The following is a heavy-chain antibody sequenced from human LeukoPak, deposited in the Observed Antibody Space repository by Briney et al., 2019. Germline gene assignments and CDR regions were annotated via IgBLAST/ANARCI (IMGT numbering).Heavy chain of an antibody. CDR1: GFTFSGYW. CDR3: ARERQQPVDY. V-gene: IGHV3-74*01. J-gene: IGHJ4*02. Sequence: PGGSLRLSCAASGFTFSGYWMHWVRQAPGKGLVWVSRINSDGSSTSYADSVKGRFTISGDNAKNTLYLQMNSLRAEDTAVCYCARERQQPVDYWGQGTLVTVSS. CDR2: INSDGSST. D-gene: IGHD6-13*01.